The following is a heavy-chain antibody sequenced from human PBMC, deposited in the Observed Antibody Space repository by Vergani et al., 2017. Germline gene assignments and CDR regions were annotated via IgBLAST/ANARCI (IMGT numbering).Heavy chain of an antibody. Sequence: EVQLVESGGGLVQPGGSLRLSCAASGFTFSSYWMHWVRQAPGKGLVWVSRINSDGSSTSYADSVKGRFTISRDNAKNTLYLQMNSRRAEDTAVYYCARGRIGSSGKNDYYYGMDVWGQGTTVTVSS. J-gene: IGHJ6*02. CDR2: INSDGSST. V-gene: IGHV3-74*01. CDR1: GFTFSSYW. D-gene: IGHD6-19*01. CDR3: ARGRIGSSGKNDYYYGMDV.